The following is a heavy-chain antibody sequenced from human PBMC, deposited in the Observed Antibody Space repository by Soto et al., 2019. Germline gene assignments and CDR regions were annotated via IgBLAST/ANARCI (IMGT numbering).Heavy chain of an antibody. D-gene: IGHD3-22*01. J-gene: IGHJ4*02. CDR3: ARGAYYYDSSGLSY. Sequence: GSLRLSCAASGFTFSSYSMNWVRQAPGKGLEWGSYISSSSSTIYYADSVKGRFTISRDNAKNSLYLQMNSLRAEDTAVYYCARGAYYYDSSGLSYWGQGTLVTVSS. V-gene: IGHV3-48*01. CDR1: GFTFSSYS. CDR2: ISSSSSTI.